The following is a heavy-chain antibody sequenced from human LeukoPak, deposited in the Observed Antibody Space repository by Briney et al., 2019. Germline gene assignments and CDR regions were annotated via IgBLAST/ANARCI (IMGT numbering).Heavy chain of an antibody. D-gene: IGHD3-22*01. CDR3: AKDYYYDSSGYPHY. Sequence: GGSLRLSCAASGFTFSSYAMSWVRQAPGKGLEWVSAISGSGGSTYCADSVKGRFTISRDNSKNTLYLQMNSLRAEDTAVYYCAKDYYYDSSGYPHYWGQGTLVTVSS. J-gene: IGHJ4*02. CDR2: ISGSGGST. V-gene: IGHV3-23*01. CDR1: GFTFSSYA.